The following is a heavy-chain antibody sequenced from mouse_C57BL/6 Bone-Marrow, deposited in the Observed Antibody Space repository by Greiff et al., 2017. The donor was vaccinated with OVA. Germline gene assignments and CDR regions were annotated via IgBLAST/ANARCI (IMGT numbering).Heavy chain of an antibody. D-gene: IGHD1-1*01. J-gene: IGHJ1*03. CDR1: GFSLPSYG. Sequence: VQRVESGPGLVQPSQSLSITCTASGFSLPSYGVHWVRQPPGKGLEWLGEIRSGGSTDYNAAFITRLSISNDNTKIQVFFKMTSQQTEDTAIYYCTKTRLITTVVATLDWYFDVWGTGTTVTVSS. CDR2: IRSGGST. V-gene: IGHV2-4*01. CDR3: TKTRLITTVVATLDWYFDV.